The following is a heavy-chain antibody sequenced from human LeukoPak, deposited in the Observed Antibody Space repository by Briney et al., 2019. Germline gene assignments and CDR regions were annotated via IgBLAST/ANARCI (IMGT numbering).Heavy chain of an antibody. V-gene: IGHV4-59*11. CDR1: GGSISSHY. D-gene: IGHD1-26*01. J-gene: IGHJ6*03. CDR3: ARSGSSHYYYMDV. Sequence: SETLSLTCTVSGGSISSHYWSWIRQPPGKELEWIGYVHYSGSTNYNPSLKSRVTISVDTSKDQFSLKVSSVTAADTAVYYCARSGSSHYYYMDVWGKGTTVTVAS. CDR2: VHYSGST.